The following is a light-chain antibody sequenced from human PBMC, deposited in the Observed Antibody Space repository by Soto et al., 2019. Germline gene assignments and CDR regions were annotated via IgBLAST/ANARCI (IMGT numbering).Light chain of an antibody. V-gene: IGKV3-20*01. CDR1: QRISFSY. Sequence: EVVLTQSPGTLSLSPGERATLSCRASQRISFSYLAWYQQKPGQAHRLLIYGTSSRATGIPDRFSGSGSGTDFTLTISSLEPEAYAVYSCHQYKTSPRTFGQGTKVEIK. CDR3: HQYKTSPRT. CDR2: GTS. J-gene: IGKJ1*01.